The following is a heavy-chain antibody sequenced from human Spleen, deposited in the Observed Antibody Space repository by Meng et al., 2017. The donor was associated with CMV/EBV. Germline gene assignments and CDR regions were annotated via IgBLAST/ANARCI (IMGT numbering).Heavy chain of an antibody. CDR3: ARVWCSSSNCFRYSDNWFDP. CDR2: IDQAGDEK. D-gene: IGHD2-2*01. Sequence: GESLKISCVASGFTFRNYWMSWVRQAPGMGLEWVASIDQAGDEKYSVDSLKGRFIISRDNAQKSLYLQMNSLRVEDTAMYYCARVWCSSSNCFRYSDNWFDPWGQGTLVTVSS. CDR1: GFTFRNYW. J-gene: IGHJ5*02. V-gene: IGHV3-7*01.